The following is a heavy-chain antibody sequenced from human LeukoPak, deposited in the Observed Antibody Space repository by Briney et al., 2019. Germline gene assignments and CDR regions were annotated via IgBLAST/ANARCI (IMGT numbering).Heavy chain of an antibody. CDR2: ITPDGNDK. J-gene: IGHJ4*02. D-gene: IGHD6-19*01. CDR3: VPGGLAVSGIDY. Sequence: ETLSLTCAVYGGSFSGYYWSWIRQPPGKGLEWVANITPDGNDKFYVDSLKGRFTISRDNTKSSLYLQLNSLRAEDTAVYYCVPGGLAVSGIDYWGQGALVTVSS. V-gene: IGHV3-7*01. CDR1: GGSFSGYY.